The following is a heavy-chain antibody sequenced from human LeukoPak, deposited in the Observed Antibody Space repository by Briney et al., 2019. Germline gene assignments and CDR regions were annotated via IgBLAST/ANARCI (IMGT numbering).Heavy chain of an antibody. CDR2: ISSSSSYI. V-gene: IGHV3-21*01. J-gene: IGHJ6*02. CDR3: ARDPTPRYRSGGSCYTHYGMDV. Sequence: GGSLRLSCAASGFTFSSYTMNWVRQAPGKGLEWVSSISSSSSYIYYADSVKGRPTISRDNAKNSLYLQMNSLRAEDTAVYYCARDPTPRYRSGGSCYTHYGMDVWGQGTTVTVSS. CDR1: GFTFSSYT. D-gene: IGHD2-15*01.